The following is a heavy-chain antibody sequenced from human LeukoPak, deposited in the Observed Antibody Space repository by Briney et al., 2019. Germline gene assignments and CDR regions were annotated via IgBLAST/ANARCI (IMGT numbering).Heavy chain of an antibody. CDR2: LTDSGDAT. CDR1: GFTFSHYA. V-gene: IGHV3-23*01. J-gene: IGHJ4*02. CDR3: ARNSHGNGYYLDQ. D-gene: IGHD3-22*01. Sequence: GGSLRLSCAVSGFTFSHYAMSWVRQAPGTGLEWVGSLTDSGDATYYADSVKGRFTISRDNAKNSLYLQMNSLRADDTAVYYCARNSHGNGYYLDQWGQGTLVTVSS.